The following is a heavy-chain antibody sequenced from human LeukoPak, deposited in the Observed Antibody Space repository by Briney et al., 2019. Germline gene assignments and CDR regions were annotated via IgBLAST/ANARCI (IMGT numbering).Heavy chain of an antibody. D-gene: IGHD1-26*01. Sequence: GGSLRLFCAASGFTFINAWMAWVRQAPGKGLGWVGRIKAKAHGGPIEYAAPVKGRFTIPRDDSKNTLYLQMNSLKTEDTAVYYCTTDGVGVEGATYDNWGQGTLVSVSS. V-gene: IGHV3-15*01. CDR2: IKAKAHGGPI. J-gene: IGHJ4*02. CDR1: GFTFINAW. CDR3: TTDGVGVEGATYDN.